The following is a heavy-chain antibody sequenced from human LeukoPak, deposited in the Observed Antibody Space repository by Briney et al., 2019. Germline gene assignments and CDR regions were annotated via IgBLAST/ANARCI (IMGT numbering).Heavy chain of an antibody. Sequence: PGGSLRLSCAASGFTFSSYAMNWVRQAPGKGLEWVSAISGSGGSTYYADSVKGRFTISRDNSKNTLYLQMNSLRAEDTAVYYCAKVTIAAESFFDYWGQGTLVTVSS. CDR1: GFTFSSYA. CDR3: AKVTIAAESFFDY. V-gene: IGHV3-23*01. CDR2: ISGSGGST. D-gene: IGHD6-6*01. J-gene: IGHJ4*02.